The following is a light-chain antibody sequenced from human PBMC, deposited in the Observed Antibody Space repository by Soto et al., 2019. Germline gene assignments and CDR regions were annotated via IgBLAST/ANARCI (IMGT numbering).Light chain of an antibody. CDR3: QQYYDWPIT. V-gene: IGKV3-11*01. J-gene: IGKJ5*01. Sequence: DILLTQSPAHLSSSPWARATITCRASQSVSSYLAWYQQQPGAAPMLIIYEASKGASGIPARFSGSGSGTDFTLTISSLQPEDFAVYYCQQYYDWPITFGQGTRLEIK. CDR2: EAS. CDR1: QSVSSY.